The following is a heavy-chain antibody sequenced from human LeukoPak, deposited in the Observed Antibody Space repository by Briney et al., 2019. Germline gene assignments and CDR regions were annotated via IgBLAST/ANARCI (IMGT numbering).Heavy chain of an antibody. V-gene: IGHV3-23*01. CDR2: ISGSGGSGGRT. J-gene: IGHJ4*02. D-gene: IGHD3-22*01. CDR3: AKDLGSSYDPSGPIDY. Sequence: GGSLRLSCAASGFTFSNYAMSWVRQAPGKGLEGVSAISGSGGSGGRTYYTDSVKGRFTLPRDNSKNTLYLQMNSLRAEDTAVYYCAKDLGSSYDPSGPIDYWGQGTLVTVSP. CDR1: GFTFSNYA.